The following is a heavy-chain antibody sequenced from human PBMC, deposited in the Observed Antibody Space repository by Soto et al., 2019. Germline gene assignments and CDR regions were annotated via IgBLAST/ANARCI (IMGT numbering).Heavy chain of an antibody. CDR1: GYIFTGYY. Sequence: QVQLVQSGAEVKKPGASVKVSCKASGYIFTGYYIHWVRQAPGQGLEWMGWINPNSGTNYAQNFQGRVIMTRDTSISTAYLVLSGLRFDDTAVYYCATRHTSGRDAFHIGGQGTMFTVSS. D-gene: IGHD6-25*01. J-gene: IGHJ3*02. CDR2: INPNSGT. CDR3: ATRHTSGRDAFHI. V-gene: IGHV1-2*02.